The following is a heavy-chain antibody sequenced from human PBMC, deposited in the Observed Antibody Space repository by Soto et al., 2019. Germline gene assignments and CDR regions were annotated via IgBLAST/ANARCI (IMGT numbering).Heavy chain of an antibody. J-gene: IGHJ4*02. CDR2: VSFDGSNK. D-gene: IGHD6-13*01. CDR3: ARDQTGITTGGGVRIDH. Sequence: QVQLVESGGGVVQPGRSLRLSCAASGFTFSNHAMHWVRQAPGKGLECVAIVSFDGSNKYYADSVKGRFTISRDNSKNTLYLQMSGLTPEDTAVYYCARDQTGITTGGGVRIDHWGQGTLVTVSS. V-gene: IGHV3-30-3*01. CDR1: GFTFSNHA.